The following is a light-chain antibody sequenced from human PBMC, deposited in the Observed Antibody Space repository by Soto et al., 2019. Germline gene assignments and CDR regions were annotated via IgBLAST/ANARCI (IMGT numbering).Light chain of an antibody. CDR1: QSVSSSY. CDR2: GAS. CDR3: QQYGSSLLFT. V-gene: IGKV3-20*01. J-gene: IGKJ3*01. Sequence: EIVLTQSPGTLSLSPGERATLSCRASQSVSSSYLAWYQQKPGQAPRLLIYGASSRATGIPDRFSGSGSGKDFTLTISRLEPEGFAVYYCQQYGSSLLFTFGPGTKVDIK.